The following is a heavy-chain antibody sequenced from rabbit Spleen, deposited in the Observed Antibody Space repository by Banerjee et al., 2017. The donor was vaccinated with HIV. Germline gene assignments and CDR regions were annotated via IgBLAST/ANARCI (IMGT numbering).Heavy chain of an antibody. Sequence: QEQLVESGGGLVQPEGSLTLTCKASGFSLTSTYYMCWVCQAPGKGLEWIACIDAGSSGFTYHASWAKGRFSCSKTTSTTVTLQITSLTAENTAPYFCARDTGYAGYGYDLWGPATLFTDS. J-gene: IGHJ6*01. V-gene: IGHV1S45*01. CDR1: GFSLTSTYY. CDR2: IDAGSSGFT. D-gene: IGHD6-1*01. CDR3: ARDTGYAGYGYDL.